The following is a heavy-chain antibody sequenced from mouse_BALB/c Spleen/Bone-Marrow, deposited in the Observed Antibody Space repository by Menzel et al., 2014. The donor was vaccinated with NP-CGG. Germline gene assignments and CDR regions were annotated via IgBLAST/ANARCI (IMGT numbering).Heavy chain of an antibody. D-gene: IGHD1-1*01. CDR2: IDPYNGDP. J-gene: IGHJ2*01. CDR1: GYAFASYN. V-gene: IGHV1S135*01. CDR3: ARGRSYYFDY. Sequence: EVQLQQSGPELVKPGASVKVSCKASGYAFASYNMHWVKQSHGQSLEWIGYIDPYNGDPRYNQKFKDKATLTVDKSSSTAYMHLNRLTSEDSAVYYCARGRSYYFDYWGQGAILTVSS.